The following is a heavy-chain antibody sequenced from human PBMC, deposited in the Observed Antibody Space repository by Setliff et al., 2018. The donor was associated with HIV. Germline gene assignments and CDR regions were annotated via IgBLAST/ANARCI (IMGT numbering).Heavy chain of an antibody. Sequence: SETLSLTCTVSGGSISSGSYYWSWIRQPAGKGLEWIGHIYTSGSTNYNPSLKSRVTISVDTSKNQFSLKLSSVTAADTAVYYCARGRFGELMSYWGQGTLVTVSS. CDR2: IYTSGST. CDR3: ARGRFGELMSY. D-gene: IGHD3-10*01. J-gene: IGHJ4*02. CDR1: GGSISSGSYY. V-gene: IGHV4-61*09.